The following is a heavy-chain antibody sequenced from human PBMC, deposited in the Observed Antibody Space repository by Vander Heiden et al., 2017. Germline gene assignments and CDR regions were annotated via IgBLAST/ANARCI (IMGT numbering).Heavy chain of an antibody. Sequence: QVQMVQSGAEVKKPGSSVKVSCKASGVIFSRYAISWVRQAPGQGLEWMEGIIPIFGTANYAQKFQSRVTITADESTSTAYIELISLRSEDTAVYYCASVRDGYNCYYFDYWGQGTLVTVSS. J-gene: IGHJ4*02. CDR3: ASVRDGYNCYYFDY. CDR1: GVIFSRYA. D-gene: IGHD5-12*01. CDR2: IIPIFGTA. V-gene: IGHV1-69*01.